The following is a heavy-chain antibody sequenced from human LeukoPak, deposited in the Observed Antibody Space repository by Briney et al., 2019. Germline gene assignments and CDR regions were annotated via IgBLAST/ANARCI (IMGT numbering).Heavy chain of an antibody. D-gene: IGHD1-7*01. Sequence: ASVKVSCKASGGTFSSYAINWVRQAPGQGLEWMGGIIPIFGTANYAQKFQGRVTITADESTSTAYMELSSLRSEDTAVYYCASKQSNWNYVYDAFDIWGQGTMVTVSS. CDR2: IIPIFGTA. CDR1: GGTFSSYA. CDR3: ASKQSNWNYVYDAFDI. V-gene: IGHV1-69*01. J-gene: IGHJ3*02.